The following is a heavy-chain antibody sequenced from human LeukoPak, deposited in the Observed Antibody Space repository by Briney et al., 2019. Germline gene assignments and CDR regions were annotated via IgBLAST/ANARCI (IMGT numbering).Heavy chain of an antibody. J-gene: IGHJ4*02. CDR2: ISSSGGNT. CDR1: RFTFSSYA. CDR3: ATLNTPFDY. V-gene: IGHV3-23*01. D-gene: IGHD2-15*01. Sequence: GGSLRLSCAASRFTFSSYAMSWVRQAPGKGLEWVSSISSSGGNTYYAGSVRGRFTISRDNSKNTLYLQMNSLRAEDTAVYFCATLNTPFDYWGQGILVTVSS.